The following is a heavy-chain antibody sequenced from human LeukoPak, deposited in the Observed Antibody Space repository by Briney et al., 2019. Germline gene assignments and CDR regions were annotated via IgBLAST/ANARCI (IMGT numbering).Heavy chain of an antibody. CDR2: VKHSGST. J-gene: IGHJ4*02. D-gene: IGHD2-2*01. CDR1: GGSFSGYY. Sequence: SETLSLTCAVYGGSFSGYYWSWIRQPPGKGLEWIGEVKHSGSTNYNPSLKSRVTISVDPSKNPFSLKLSSVTAADPAVYYCASPDCSSTSCYPTGFDYWGQGTLVTVSS. V-gene: IGHV4-34*01. CDR3: ASPDCSSTSCYPTGFDY.